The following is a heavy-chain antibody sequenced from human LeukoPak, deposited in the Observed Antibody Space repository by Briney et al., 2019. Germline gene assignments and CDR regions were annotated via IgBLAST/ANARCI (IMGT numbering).Heavy chain of an antibody. D-gene: IGHD3-10*01. V-gene: IGHV3-30*14. J-gene: IGHJ4*02. CDR3: ARGRMVRGGGYFDY. CDR2: ISYDGSNK. CDR1: GFTFSSYA. Sequence: PGGSLRLSCAASGFTFSSYAMHWVRQAPGKGLEWVAVISYDGSNKYYADSVKGRFTISRDNSKNTLYLQMNSLRAEDTAVYYCARGRMVRGGGYFDYWGQGTLVTVSS.